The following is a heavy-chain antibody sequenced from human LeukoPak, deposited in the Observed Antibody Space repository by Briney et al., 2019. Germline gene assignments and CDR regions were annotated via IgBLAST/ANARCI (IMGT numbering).Heavy chain of an antibody. J-gene: IGHJ4*02. D-gene: IGHD2/OR15-2a*01. CDR2: IKSKAYGGTT. Sequence: GGSLRLSCRTSGFTFGDYAMNWVRQAPGKGLEWVGHIKSKAYGGTTEYAASVKGRFTISRDDSESIAYLQMNSLKTEDTAIYYCTRIEIYYFDYWGQGTLVTVSS. V-gene: IGHV3-49*04. CDR3: TRIEIYYFDY. CDR1: GFTFGDYA.